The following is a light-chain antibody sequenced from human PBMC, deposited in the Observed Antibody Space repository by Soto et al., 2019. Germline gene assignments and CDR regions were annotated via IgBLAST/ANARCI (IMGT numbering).Light chain of an antibody. V-gene: IGKV3-20*01. J-gene: IGKJ1*01. CDR2: AAS. CDR3: QQYGSSGT. Sequence: EIVLTQSPGTLSLSPGEKATLSCRASQSVSSNYLAWYQQKPGQAPRLLIYAASSRATGIPDRFSGSGSGTDFTLIISSLEPEDFAVYYCQQYGSSGTFGQGTKVEIK. CDR1: QSVSSNY.